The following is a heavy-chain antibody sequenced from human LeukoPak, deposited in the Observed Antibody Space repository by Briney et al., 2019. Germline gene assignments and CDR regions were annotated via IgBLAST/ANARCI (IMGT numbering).Heavy chain of an antibody. D-gene: IGHD2-2*01. J-gene: IGHJ4*02. CDR1: GFTFNNYA. CDR3: AREVLIVVEPAANTIDY. CDR2: INKGGSYM. Sequence: GGSLRLSCAVSGFTFNNYAMNWVRQTPGKGLEWASAINKGGSYMTYADSVKGRFTVSRDNAKNSLFLQMNNLRVEDTAVYFCAREVLIVVEPAANTIDYWGQGTRVTVSS. V-gene: IGHV3-21*01.